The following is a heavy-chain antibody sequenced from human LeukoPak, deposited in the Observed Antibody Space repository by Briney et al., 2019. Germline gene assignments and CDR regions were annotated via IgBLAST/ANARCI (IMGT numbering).Heavy chain of an antibody. D-gene: IGHD6-6*01. CDR2: VSSGFHA. CDR3: ARGSSIAALFAY. V-gene: IGHV3-13*01. J-gene: IGHJ4*02. CDR1: GFTLGSHD. Sequence: GGSLRLSCTASGFTLGSHDMHWVRQIPGQGLEWVAAVSSGFHAFFADSVQGRFTISRDNAKNSLYLQMNSLRAEDTAVYYCARGSSIAALFAYWGLGTLVTVSS.